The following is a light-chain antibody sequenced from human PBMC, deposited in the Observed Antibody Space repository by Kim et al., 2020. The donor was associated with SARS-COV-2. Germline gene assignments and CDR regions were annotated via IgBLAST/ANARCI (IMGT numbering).Light chain of an antibody. CDR3: YSAAGNKRV. CDR1: VLAKKY. Sequence: SYELTQPSPVSVSPGQTARITCSGDVLAKKYARWFQQKPGQAPVLVIYKDSERPPGTPERFTGSSSGTTVTLTISGAQDEDEADYYCYSAAGNKRV. J-gene: IGLJ3*02. V-gene: IGLV3-27*01. CDR2: KDS.